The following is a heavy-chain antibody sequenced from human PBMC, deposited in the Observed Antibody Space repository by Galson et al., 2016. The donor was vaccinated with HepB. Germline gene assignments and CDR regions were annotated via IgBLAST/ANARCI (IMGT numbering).Heavy chain of an antibody. Sequence: QSGAEVKTPGASVKVSCKASGGPFSSYSFSWVRQAPGQGLEWLGGIIPIFSTTEYAQRFQGRVTITADESTKTAYMELSSLTSEDTAFYYCARGEVAYYHENSGHFYFDNWGQGTLVTVSS. V-gene: IGHV1-69*13. D-gene: IGHD3-22*01. J-gene: IGHJ4*02. CDR1: GGPFSSYS. CDR2: IIPIFSTT. CDR3: ARGEVAYYHENSGHFYFDN.